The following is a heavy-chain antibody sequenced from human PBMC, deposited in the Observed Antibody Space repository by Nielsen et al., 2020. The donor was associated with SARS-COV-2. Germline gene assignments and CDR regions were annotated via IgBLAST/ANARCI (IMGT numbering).Heavy chain of an antibody. Sequence: SVKVSCKASGGTFSSYAISWVRQAPGQGLEWMGGIIPIFGTANYAQKFQGRVTITADESTSTAYMELSSLRSEDTAVYYCARDAYVGFGDFDAFDIWGQGTMVTVSS. V-gene: IGHV1-69*13. CDR1: GGTFSSYA. D-gene: IGHD3-10*01. CDR3: ARDAYVGFGDFDAFDI. CDR2: IIPIFGTA. J-gene: IGHJ3*02.